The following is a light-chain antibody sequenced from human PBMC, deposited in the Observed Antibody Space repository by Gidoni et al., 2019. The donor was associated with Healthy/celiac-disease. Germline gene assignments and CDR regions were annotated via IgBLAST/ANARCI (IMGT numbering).Light chain of an antibody. CDR3: QQYNNWWT. CDR1: QSVSSN. V-gene: IGKV3-15*01. Sequence: EIVMTQSPATLSVSPGERATLSCRASQSVSSNLAWYQQKPGQAPRLLIDGASTRATGIPARFSGSGSGTEFTLTISSLQSEDFAVYYCQQYNNWWTFXXXTKVEIK. J-gene: IGKJ1*01. CDR2: GAS.